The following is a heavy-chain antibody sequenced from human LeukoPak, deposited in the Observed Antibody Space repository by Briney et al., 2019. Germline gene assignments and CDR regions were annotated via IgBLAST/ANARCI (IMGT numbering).Heavy chain of an antibody. CDR3: ARSLSGSSGAISY. J-gene: IGHJ4*02. CDR1: GYSLSSGYY. CDR2: IYHSGST. D-gene: IGHD1-26*01. Sequence: SETLSLTCTVSGYSLSSGYYWGLIRQPPGKGLEWIGSIYHSGSTYYNPSLKSRVTISVDTSKNQSSLKLSSVTAADTAVYYCARSLSGSSGAISYWGQGTLVTVSS. V-gene: IGHV4-38-2*02.